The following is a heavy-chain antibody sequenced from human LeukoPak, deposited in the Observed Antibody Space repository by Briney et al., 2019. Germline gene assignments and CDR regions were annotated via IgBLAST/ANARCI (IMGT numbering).Heavy chain of an antibody. CDR2: INHSGST. CDR1: GGSFSDYY. V-gene: IGHV4-34*01. D-gene: IGHD2-2*01. J-gene: IGHJ1*01. Sequence: SETLSLTCAVYGGSFSDYYWNWIRQPPGKGLEWIGEINHSGSTNYKSSLKSRVTISVDTSKNQFSLKLTSLTAADTAVYYCAGQPENTRGFYWGQGTLVTVSS. CDR3: AGQPENTRGFY.